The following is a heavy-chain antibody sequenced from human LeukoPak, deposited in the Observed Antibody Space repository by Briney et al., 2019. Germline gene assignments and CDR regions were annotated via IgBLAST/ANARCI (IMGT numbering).Heavy chain of an antibody. CDR3: ARAGYSSGWYYFDY. CDR2: IYYSGST. Sequence: PSETLSLTCTVSGGSISSSSYYWGWIRQPPGKGLEWIGSIYYSGSTYYNPSLKSRVTISVDTSKNQFPLKLSSVTAADTAVYYCARAGYSSGWYYFDYWGQGTLVTVSS. J-gene: IGHJ4*02. D-gene: IGHD6-19*01. V-gene: IGHV4-39*01. CDR1: GGSISSSSYY.